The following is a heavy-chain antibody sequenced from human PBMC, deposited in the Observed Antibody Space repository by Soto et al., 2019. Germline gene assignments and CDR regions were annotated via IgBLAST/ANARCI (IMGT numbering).Heavy chain of an antibody. CDR3: AREIYDFWSGYYYYYYGMDV. D-gene: IGHD3-3*01. CDR2: IYTSGST. Sequence: SETLSLTCTVSGGSIISYYWSWIRQPAGKGLEWIGRIYTSGSTNYNPSLKSRVTMSVDTSKNQFSLKLSSVTAADTAVYYCAREIYDFWSGYYYYYYGMDVWGQGTTVTV. J-gene: IGHJ6*02. CDR1: GGSIISYY. V-gene: IGHV4-4*07.